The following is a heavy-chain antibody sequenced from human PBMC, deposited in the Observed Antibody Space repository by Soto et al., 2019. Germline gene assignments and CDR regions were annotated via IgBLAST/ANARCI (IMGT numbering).Heavy chain of an antibody. D-gene: IGHD4-17*01. Sequence: QVQLVESGGGVVQPGRSLRLSCAASGFTFSSYGMHWVRQAPGKGLEWVAVISYDGSNKYYADSVKGRFTISRDNSKNTMYLQMNSLRAEDTAVYYCGKAGFYGDYAWGGYYFDYWGQGTLVTVSS. J-gene: IGHJ4*02. CDR3: GKAGFYGDYAWGGYYFDY. V-gene: IGHV3-30*18. CDR1: GFTFSSYG. CDR2: ISYDGSNK.